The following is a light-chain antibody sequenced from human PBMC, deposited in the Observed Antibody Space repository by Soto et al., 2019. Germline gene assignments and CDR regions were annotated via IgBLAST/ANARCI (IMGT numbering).Light chain of an antibody. V-gene: IGLV1-40*01. CDR2: DNN. CDR3: QSYDSSLRGV. Sequence: QSVLTQPPSVSGAPGQRVTISCTGSSSNIGAGYDVHWYQQLPGTAPKLLIYDNNNRPSGVPDRFSGSKSGTSASLAITGLQAEDEGDYYCQSYDSSLRGVFGGGTKVTVL. CDR1: SSNIGAGYD. J-gene: IGLJ2*01.